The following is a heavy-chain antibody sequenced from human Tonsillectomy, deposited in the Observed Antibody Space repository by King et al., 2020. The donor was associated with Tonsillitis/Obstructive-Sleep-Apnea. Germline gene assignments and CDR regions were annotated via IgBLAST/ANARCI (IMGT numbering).Heavy chain of an antibody. CDR2: IYYSGST. D-gene: IGHD6-13*01. V-gene: IGHV4-39*01. CDR3: ARNTGYGTYPFDY. J-gene: IGHJ4*02. CDR1: GGSISSSSYY. Sequence: QLQESGPGLVKPSETLSLTCTVSGGSISSSSYYWGWIRQPPGKGLEWIGSIYYSGSTYYNPSLKSRVTISVDTSKNQFSLKLSSVTAADAAVYYCARNTGYGTYPFDYWGQGTLVTVSS.